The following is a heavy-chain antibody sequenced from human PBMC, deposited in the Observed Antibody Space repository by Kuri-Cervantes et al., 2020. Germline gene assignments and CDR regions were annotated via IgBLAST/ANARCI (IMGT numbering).Heavy chain of an antibody. D-gene: IGHD1-26*01. CDR2: IYYSGST. CDR3: ALGGNFDY. CDR1: GGSISSSSYY. Sequence: GSLRLSCTVSGGSISSSSYYWGWIRQPPGKGLEWIGSIYYSGSTYYNPSLKSRVTISVDTSKNQFSLKLSSVTAADTAVYYCALGGNFDYWGQGTLVTVSS. J-gene: IGHJ4*02. V-gene: IGHV4-39*01.